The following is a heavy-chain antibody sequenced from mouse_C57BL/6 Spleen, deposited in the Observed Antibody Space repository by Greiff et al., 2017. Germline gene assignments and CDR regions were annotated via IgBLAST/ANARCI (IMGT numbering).Heavy chain of an antibody. Sequence: EVQLQQSGPELVKPGASVKISCKASGYTFTDYYMNWVKQSHGKSLEWIGDINPNNGGTSYNQKFKGKATLTVDKSSSTAYMELRSLTSEDSAVYYCARRRTGYGFAYWGQGTLVTVSA. D-gene: IGHD3-2*02. CDR1: GYTFTDYY. CDR2: INPNNGGT. CDR3: ARRRTGYGFAY. V-gene: IGHV1-26*01. J-gene: IGHJ3*01.